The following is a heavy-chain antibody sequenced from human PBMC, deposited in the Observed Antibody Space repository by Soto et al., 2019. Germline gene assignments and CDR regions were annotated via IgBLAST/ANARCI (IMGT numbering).Heavy chain of an antibody. CDR2: ISAYNGNT. Sequence: QVQLVQSGAEVKKPGASVKVSCKASGYTFTSYGISWVRQAPGQGLEWMGWISAYNGNTNYAQKLQGRVTMTTDTYTSTAYMELRSLRSDDTAVYYCARDRGYSYGFFEDDYYYYGMDVWGQGTTVTVSS. J-gene: IGHJ6*02. CDR1: GYTFTSYG. CDR3: ARDRGYSYGFFEDDYYYYGMDV. V-gene: IGHV1-18*01. D-gene: IGHD5-18*01.